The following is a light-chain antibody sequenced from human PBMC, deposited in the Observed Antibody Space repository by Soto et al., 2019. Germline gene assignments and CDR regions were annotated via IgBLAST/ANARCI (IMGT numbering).Light chain of an antibody. CDR1: QSISSY. Sequence: DIQMTQSPSSLSASVGDRVTITCRASQSISSYLNWYQQKPGKAPKLLIYAASSLQSGVPSRFSGSGSGTEFTLTISSLQPDDLATYYCQQYNSYPWTFGQGTKVDIK. CDR3: QQYNSYPWT. V-gene: IGKV1-39*01. CDR2: AAS. J-gene: IGKJ1*01.